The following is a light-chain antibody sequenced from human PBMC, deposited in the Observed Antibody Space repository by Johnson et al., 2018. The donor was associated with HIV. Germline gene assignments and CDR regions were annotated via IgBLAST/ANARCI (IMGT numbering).Light chain of an antibody. J-gene: IGLJ1*01. CDR2: ENN. Sequence: QSVLTQSPSVSAAPGQKVTISCSGSSSNIGNNYVSWYQQFSGTAPKLLIYENNKRPSGIPDRFSGSKSGTSATLGITRLQTGDEADYYCGTWDSSLRNGFFGTGTKVTVL. CDR1: SSNIGNNY. CDR3: GTWDSSLRNGF. V-gene: IGLV1-51*02.